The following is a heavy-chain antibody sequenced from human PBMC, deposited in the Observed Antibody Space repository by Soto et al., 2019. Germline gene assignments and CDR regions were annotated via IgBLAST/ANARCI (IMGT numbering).Heavy chain of an antibody. V-gene: IGHV3-53*01. CDR1: GFTVSSNY. D-gene: IGHD3-3*01. CDR3: ARVGPYYDFWSGYY. CDR2: IYSGGST. Sequence: PWGSLRLSCAASGFTVSSNYMSWVRQAPGKGLEWVSVIYSGGSTYYADSVKGRFTISRDNSKNTLYLQMNSLRAEDTAVYYCARVGPYYDFWSGYYWGLGTLVTVSS. J-gene: IGHJ4*02.